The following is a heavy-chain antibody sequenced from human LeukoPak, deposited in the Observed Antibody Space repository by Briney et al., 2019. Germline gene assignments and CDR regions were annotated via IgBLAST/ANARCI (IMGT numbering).Heavy chain of an antibody. J-gene: IGHJ4*02. CDR3: AKTVGTHYVWGSYRYPRHFDY. Sequence: KPSETLSLTCAVYGGSFSGYYWSWIRQPPGKGLEWIGEINHSGSTNYNPSLKSRVTISVDTSKIQFSLELSSVTAADTAVYYCAKTVGTHYVWGSYRYPRHFDYWGQGTLVTVSS. D-gene: IGHD3-16*02. CDR2: INHSGST. V-gene: IGHV4-34*01. CDR1: GGSFSGYY.